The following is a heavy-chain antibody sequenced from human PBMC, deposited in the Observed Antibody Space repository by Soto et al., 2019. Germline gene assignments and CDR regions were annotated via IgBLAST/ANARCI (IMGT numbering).Heavy chain of an antibody. CDR3: VASAVAGTWFDY. V-gene: IGHV3-11*01. CDR2: IDTSSTKI. CDR1: GYTFSDYY. D-gene: IGHD6-19*01. Sequence: GGSLRLSCAASGYTFSDYYMSWIRQAPGKGLEWISYIDTSSTKIYYADSVKGRFTISRDNAKNSLYLEMNSLRDEDTAVYYCVASAVAGTWFDYWGQGNLVTVSS. J-gene: IGHJ4*02.